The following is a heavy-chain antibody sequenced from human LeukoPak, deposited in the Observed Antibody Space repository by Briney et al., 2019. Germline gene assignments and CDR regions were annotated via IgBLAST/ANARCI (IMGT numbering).Heavy chain of an antibody. Sequence: PSETLSLTCAVSGGSISSSNWWSWVRQPPGKGLEWIGEIYHSGSTNYNPSLKSRVTISVDTSKNQFSLKLSSVTAADTAVYYCARVSYVWGSYSGSDFDYWGQGTLVTVSS. CDR3: ARVSYVWGSYSGSDFDY. J-gene: IGHJ4*02. D-gene: IGHD3-16*01. CDR2: IYHSGST. V-gene: IGHV4-4*02. CDR1: GGSISSSNW.